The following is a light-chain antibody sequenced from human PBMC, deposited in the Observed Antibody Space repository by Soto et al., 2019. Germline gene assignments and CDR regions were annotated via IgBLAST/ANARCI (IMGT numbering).Light chain of an antibody. V-gene: IGKV3-20*01. Sequence: EIVLTQSPGTLSLSLVERVTLSCMASQSVSSNYLAWYQHRPGQAPRLLIHGVSSRATGIPDRFTGSGSGRDFTLSSSSLEPEESAVYYCQQYGRSPYSFGLGTKLEI. J-gene: IGKJ2*01. CDR1: QSVSSNY. CDR3: QQYGRSPYS. CDR2: GVS.